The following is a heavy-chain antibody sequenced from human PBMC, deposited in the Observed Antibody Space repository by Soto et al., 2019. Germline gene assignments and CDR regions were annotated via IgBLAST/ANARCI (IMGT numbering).Heavy chain of an antibody. CDR1: GGTFSSYA. CDR3: ARGATTMVRGVITYYYYGMDV. J-gene: IGHJ6*02. CDR2: IIPIFGTA. D-gene: IGHD3-10*01. Sequence: QVQLVQSGAEVKKPGSSVKVSCKASGGTFSSYAISWVRQAPGQGLEWMGGIIPIFGTANYAQKFQGRVTITADESTSTAYMELSSLRSEDTAVYYCARGATTMVRGVITYYYYGMDVWGQGTTVTGSS. V-gene: IGHV1-69*01.